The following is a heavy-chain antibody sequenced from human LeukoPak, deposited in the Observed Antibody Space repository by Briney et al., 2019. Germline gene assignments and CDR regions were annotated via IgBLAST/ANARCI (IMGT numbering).Heavy chain of an antibody. CDR1: GYTFTSYY. V-gene: IGHV1-46*01. CDR2: INPSGGST. D-gene: IGHD2-2*01. J-gene: IGHJ6*02. CDR3: ASDYQEVRSLSYNGRDV. Sequence: ASVKVSCKASGYTFTSYYMHWVRQAPGQGLEWMGIINPSGGSTSYAQKFQGRVTMTRDMSTSTVYLELSRLRSEDTAVYYCASDYQEVRSLSYNGRDVWGQGTTVTVSS.